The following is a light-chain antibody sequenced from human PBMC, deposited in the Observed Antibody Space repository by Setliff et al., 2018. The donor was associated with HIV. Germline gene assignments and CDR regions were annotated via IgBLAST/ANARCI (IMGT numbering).Light chain of an antibody. CDR3: SSYADSSSVI. V-gene: IGLV2-8*01. CDR1: SNDVGGYNS. J-gene: IGLJ2*01. CDR2: DVG. Sequence: QSALAQPPSASGSPGQSVTISCTGTSNDVGGYNSVSWYQQHPGKAPKLVIFDVGQRPSGVPDRFSGSKSGNTASLTVSGLQADDEADYYCSSYADSSSVIFGGGTQLTVL.